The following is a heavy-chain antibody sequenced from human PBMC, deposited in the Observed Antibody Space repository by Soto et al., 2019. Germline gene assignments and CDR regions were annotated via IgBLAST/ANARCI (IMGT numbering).Heavy chain of an antibody. CDR2: IIPIFGTA. J-gene: IGHJ6*02. Sequence: QVQLVQSGAEVKKPGSSVKVSCKASGGTFSSYAISWVRQAPGQGLEWMGGIIPIFGTANYAQKFQGRVTIXXDXSXXTAYMELSSLRSEDTAVYYCAGGSRQYPYYYGMDVWGQGTTVTVSS. D-gene: IGHD2-2*02. V-gene: IGHV1-69*12. CDR3: AGGSRQYPYYYGMDV. CDR1: GGTFSSYA.